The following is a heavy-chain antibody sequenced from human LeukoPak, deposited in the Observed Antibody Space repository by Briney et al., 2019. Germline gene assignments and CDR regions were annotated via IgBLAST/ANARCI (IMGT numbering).Heavy chain of an antibody. J-gene: IGHJ4*02. D-gene: IGHD6-13*01. CDR1: GFTFRKYA. V-gene: IGHV3-23*01. CDR3: ARAYSSSWPIDY. Sequence: GGSLRLSCAASGFTFRKYAMSWVRQAPGKGPEWVSGISVSGDSTYYADSVKGRFTISRDNSKNTLYLQMNSLRSDDTAVYYCARAYSSSWPIDYWGQGTLVTVSS. CDR2: ISVSGDST.